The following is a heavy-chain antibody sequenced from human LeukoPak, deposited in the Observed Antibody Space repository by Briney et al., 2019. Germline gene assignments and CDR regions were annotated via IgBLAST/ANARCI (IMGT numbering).Heavy chain of an antibody. CDR2: IYHSGST. V-gene: IGHV4-4*02. Sequence: SETLSLTCAVSGGSISSSNWWSWVRQPPGKGLEWIGEIYHSGSTNYNPSLKSRVTISVDKSKNQFSLKLSSVTAADTAVYYCARGTRGYSWGKGYYGMDVWGQGTTVTVSS. CDR3: ARGTRGYSWGKGYYGMDV. J-gene: IGHJ6*02. CDR1: GGSISSSNW. D-gene: IGHD5-18*01.